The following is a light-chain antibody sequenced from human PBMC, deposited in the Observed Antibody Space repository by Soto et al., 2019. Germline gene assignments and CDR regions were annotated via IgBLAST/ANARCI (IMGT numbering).Light chain of an antibody. CDR3: SSYTSSSTLLYV. CDR1: SSDVGGYNY. J-gene: IGLJ1*01. V-gene: IGLV2-14*01. CDR2: DVS. Sequence: QSALTQPASVSGSPGQSITISCTGTSSDVGGYNYVSWYQQHPGKAPKLMIYDVSNRPSGVSNRFSGSNSGNTAALPISGLQAEDEADYYCSSYTSSSTLLYVFGTGTKLTVL.